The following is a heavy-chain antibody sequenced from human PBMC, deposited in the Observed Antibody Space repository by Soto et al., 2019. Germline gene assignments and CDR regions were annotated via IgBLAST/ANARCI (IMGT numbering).Heavy chain of an antibody. Sequence: VGSLGLCCAASGFTFVSYIVNVVLQAPGNWLEWVSYISSSSTRYYADSVKGLFTISRDNAKNSLYLQMNSLRDEDTAVYYCERVRGFYSGRETGGLGTAVWGNRNTVTVS. V-gene: IGHV3-48*02. CDR3: ERVRGFYSGRETGGLGTAV. J-gene: IGHJ6*03. CDR2: ISSSSTR. CDR1: GFTFVSYI. D-gene: IGHD1-26*01.